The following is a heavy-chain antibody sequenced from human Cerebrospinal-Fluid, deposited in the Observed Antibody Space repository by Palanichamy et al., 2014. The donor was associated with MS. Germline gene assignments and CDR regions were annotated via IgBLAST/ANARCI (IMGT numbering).Heavy chain of an antibody. Sequence: QVQLQQWGAGLLKPSETLSLTCAVYGGSFNDYYWELGPPAPRKGLEWIGEINHSGSTNYNPSLESRVTISVDTSKNQFSLKLSSATVADTAVYYCARGGACSADSCSILGFDSWGQGTLVTVSS. CDR1: GGSFNDYY. D-gene: IGHD2-15*01. CDR2: INHSGST. CDR3: ARGGACSADSCSILGFDS. J-gene: IGHJ4*02. V-gene: IGHV4-34*02.